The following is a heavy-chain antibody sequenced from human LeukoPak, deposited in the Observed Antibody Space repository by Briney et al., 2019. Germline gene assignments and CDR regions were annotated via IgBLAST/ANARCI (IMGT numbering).Heavy chain of an antibody. CDR3: ARSGDGYLSVAAFDI. CDR1: GDSISSSSSY. D-gene: IGHD5-24*01. J-gene: IGHJ3*02. CDR2: IYYSGST. V-gene: IGHV4-61*05. Sequence: SETLSLTCTVSGDSISSSSSYWGWIRQPPGEGLEWIGYIYYSGSTNYNPSLKSRVTISVDTSKNQFSLKLSSVTAADTAVYYCARSGDGYLSVAAFDIWGQGTMVTVSS.